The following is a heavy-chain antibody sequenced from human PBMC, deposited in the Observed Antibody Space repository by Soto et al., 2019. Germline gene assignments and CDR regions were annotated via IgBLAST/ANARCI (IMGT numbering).Heavy chain of an antibody. V-gene: IGHV3-48*03. Sequence: PGGSLRLSCAASGFTFSSYEMNWVRQAPGKGLEWVSYISSSGSTIYYADSVKGRFTISRDNAKNSLYLQMNSLRAEDTAVYYCARDPRPVYYYDSSGYELMSPSGFVYWGQGTLVTVSS. J-gene: IGHJ4*02. D-gene: IGHD3-22*01. CDR2: ISSSGSTI. CDR3: ARDPRPVYYYDSSGYELMSPSGFVY. CDR1: GFTFSSYE.